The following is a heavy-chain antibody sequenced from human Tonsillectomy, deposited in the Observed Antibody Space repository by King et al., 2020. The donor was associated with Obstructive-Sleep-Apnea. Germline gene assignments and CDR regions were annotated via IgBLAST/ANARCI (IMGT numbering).Heavy chain of an antibody. CDR2: INPSGGST. CDR3: ARGEYYNESSAYYDIPRGQAVFDY. D-gene: IGHD3-22*01. V-gene: IGHV1-46*01. CDR1: GYTFTRYH. Sequence: VQLVQSGAEVKKPGASVKVSCKASGYTFTRYHMHWVRQAPGQGLEWMGIINPSGGSTSYAQKFQGRVTMTRDTSTSTIYMELRSLRSEDTAVYYCARGEYYNESSAYYDIPRGQAVFDYWGQGTLVTVSS. J-gene: IGHJ4*02.